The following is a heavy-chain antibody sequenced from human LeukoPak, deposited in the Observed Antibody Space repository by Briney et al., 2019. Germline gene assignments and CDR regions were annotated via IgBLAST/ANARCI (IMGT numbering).Heavy chain of an antibody. J-gene: IGHJ4*02. V-gene: IGHV3-43*02. CDR2: ISGDGDNT. CDR3: VSGFLTGYCDY. CDR1: GFTVDDYA. D-gene: IGHD3-9*01. Sequence: GGSLRLSCVASGFTVDDYALHWVRQAPGKGLEWISVISGDGDNTHYADSVKGRFTISRDNAKNTLFLQMNSLRAEDTAVYFCVSGFLTGYCDYWGQGTLVTVSS.